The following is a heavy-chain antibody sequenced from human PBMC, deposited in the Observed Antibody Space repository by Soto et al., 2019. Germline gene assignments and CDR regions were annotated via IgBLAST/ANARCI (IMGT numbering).Heavy chain of an antibody. CDR3: AKWSGGYSVDY. CDR2: ISYDGSNK. D-gene: IGHD3-10*01. CDR1: GFTFSSFG. V-gene: IGHV3-30*18. J-gene: IGHJ4*02. Sequence: QVQLVESGGGVVQPGRSLTLSCAASGFTFSSFGMHWVRQAPGKGLGWVAVISYDGSNKQYGDSVAGRFTISRDNSRDTLHLQMNSLREDDTAVYYCAKWSGGYSVDYWGQGILVTVSS.